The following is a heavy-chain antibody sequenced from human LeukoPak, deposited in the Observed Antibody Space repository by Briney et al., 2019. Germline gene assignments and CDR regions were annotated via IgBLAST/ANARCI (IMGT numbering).Heavy chain of an antibody. Sequence: PGGSLRLSYAASGFIFSSYTMSWVRQAPGKGLEWVSGISGRGGSTYYADSVKGRFTISRDNSKNTLYLQMNSLRGEDTAVYYCAKDGMSAASGVDYWAQGTLVTVSS. CDR2: ISGRGGST. V-gene: IGHV3-23*01. D-gene: IGHD2-2*01. J-gene: IGHJ4*02. CDR1: GFIFSSYT. CDR3: AKDGMSAASGVDY.